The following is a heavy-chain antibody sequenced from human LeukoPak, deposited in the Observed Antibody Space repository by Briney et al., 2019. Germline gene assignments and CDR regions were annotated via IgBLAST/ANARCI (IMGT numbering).Heavy chain of an antibody. CDR2: IYSGGST. J-gene: IGHJ4*02. Sequence: GGSLRLSCAASGFTVSSNYMSWVRQAPGKGLEWVSVIYSGGSTYYADSVKGRFTISRDNSKNTLYLQMNSLRAEDTAVYYCARDRDSSGWYWSFDYWGQGTLVTVS. D-gene: IGHD6-19*01. CDR1: GFTVSSNY. CDR3: ARDRDSSGWYWSFDY. V-gene: IGHV3-53*01.